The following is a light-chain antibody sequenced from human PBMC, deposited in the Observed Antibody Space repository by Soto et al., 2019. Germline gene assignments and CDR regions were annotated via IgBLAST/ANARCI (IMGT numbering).Light chain of an antibody. J-gene: IGLJ1*01. CDR1: NIGSKN. CDR3: QGWDSSTSSYV. V-gene: IGLV3-9*01. Sequence: SYELTQPLSVSVALGQTARITCGGNNIGSKNVHWYQQKPGQAPVLVMYRDSNRPSGIPERFSGSNSGNTGTLTISSAQAGDEADYYSQGWDSSTSSYVFGTGTKVTVL. CDR2: RDS.